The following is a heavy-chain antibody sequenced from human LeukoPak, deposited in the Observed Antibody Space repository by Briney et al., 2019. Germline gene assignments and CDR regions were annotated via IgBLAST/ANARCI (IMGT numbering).Heavy chain of an antibody. CDR2: ISAYNGNT. J-gene: IGHJ4*02. CDR1: GYTFTSYG. D-gene: IGHD3-10*01. V-gene: IGHV1-18*01. CDR3: VRGPYYLDSGSYYSVDY. Sequence: ASVKVSCKASGYTFTSYGISWVRQAPGQGLEWMGWISAYNGNTNYAQKLQGRVTMTTDTSTSTAYMELRSLRSDDTAVYYCVRGPYYLDSGSYYSVDYWGQGTLVTVSS.